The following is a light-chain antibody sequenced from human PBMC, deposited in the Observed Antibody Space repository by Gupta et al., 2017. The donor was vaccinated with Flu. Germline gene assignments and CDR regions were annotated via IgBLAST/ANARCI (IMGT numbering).Light chain of an antibody. Sequence: KVTIPCSGSSSNVGNNYVAWYQQPPATAPKLLIYENNKQPSGIPDRFSGSKSGTSATLGITGLQTGDEADYYCGTWDSSLSAGVFGGGTKLTVL. CDR1: SSNVGNNY. CDR3: GTWDSSLSAGV. V-gene: IGLV1-51*02. J-gene: IGLJ3*02. CDR2: ENN.